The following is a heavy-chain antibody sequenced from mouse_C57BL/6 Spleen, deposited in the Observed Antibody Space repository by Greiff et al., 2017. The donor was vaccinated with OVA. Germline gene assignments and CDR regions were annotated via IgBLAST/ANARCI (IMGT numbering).Heavy chain of an antibody. D-gene: IGHD4-1*02. CDR3: TRANSAMDY. Sequence: EVKLMESGEGLVKPGGSLKLSCAASGFTFSSYAMSWVRQTPEKRLEWVAYISSGGYYIYYADTVKGRFTISRDNARNTLYLQMSSLKSEDTAMYYCTRANSAMDYWGQGTSVTVSS. CDR2: ISSGGYYI. CDR1: GFTFSSYA. V-gene: IGHV5-9-1*02. J-gene: IGHJ4*01.